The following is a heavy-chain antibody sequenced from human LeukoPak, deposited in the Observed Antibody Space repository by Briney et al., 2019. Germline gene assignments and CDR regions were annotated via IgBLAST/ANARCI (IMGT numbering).Heavy chain of an antibody. Sequence: ASVNVSCKVSGYTLTELSMHWVRQAPGKGLEWMGGFDPEDGETIYAQKFQGRVTMTEDTSTDTAYMELSSLRSEDTAVYYCATVLSGYYGDYFDYWGQGTLVTVSS. CDR3: ATVLSGYYGDYFDY. V-gene: IGHV1-24*01. CDR2: FDPEDGET. CDR1: GYTLTELS. D-gene: IGHD3-22*01. J-gene: IGHJ4*02.